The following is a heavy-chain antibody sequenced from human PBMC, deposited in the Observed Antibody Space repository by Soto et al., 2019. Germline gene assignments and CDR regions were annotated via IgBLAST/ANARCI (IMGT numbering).Heavy chain of an antibody. Sequence: QVQLQQWGAGLLKPSETLSLTCAVYGGSFSGYYWSWIRQPPGKGLEWIGEINHSGSTNYNPSLKSRVTRSVDTSKNQFSRKLSSVTAADTAVYYCARGRSVVVPAAIISPGFDPWGQGTLVTVSS. J-gene: IGHJ5*02. CDR2: INHSGST. V-gene: IGHV4-34*01. CDR3: ARGRSVVVPAAIISPGFDP. D-gene: IGHD2-2*01. CDR1: GGSFSGYY.